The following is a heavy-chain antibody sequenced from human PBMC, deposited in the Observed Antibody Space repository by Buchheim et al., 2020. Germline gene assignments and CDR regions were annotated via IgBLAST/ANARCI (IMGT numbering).Heavy chain of an antibody. V-gene: IGHV1-46*02. J-gene: IGHJ5*02. D-gene: IGHD2-2*01. Sequence: QVQLMQSGAEVKKPGASVKVSCKASGYTFNNYFLHWVRQAPGQGLKWMGVINPNDGSRDYAQKFQGRVTVTRDTSTSTVYMVLSSLRSEDTAVYYCARSTSTVGRLDPWGQGTL. CDR1: GYTFNNYF. CDR2: INPNDGSR. CDR3: ARSTSTVGRLDP.